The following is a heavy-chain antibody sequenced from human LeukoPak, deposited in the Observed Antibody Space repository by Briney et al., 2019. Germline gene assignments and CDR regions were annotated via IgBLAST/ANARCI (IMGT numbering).Heavy chain of an antibody. V-gene: IGHV4-59*08. Sequence: RPSETLSLTCIVSGGSMSNSYWSWVRQPPGKGLEWIGYVYFNGNTGYNPSLKSRVTISVDTSKNQFSLKMDSVTAADTAVYYCARPQTSSWYFDPWGRGTLVTVSS. CDR1: GGSMSNSY. CDR3: ARPQTSSWYFDP. J-gene: IGHJ2*01. CDR2: VYFNGNT. D-gene: IGHD6-13*01.